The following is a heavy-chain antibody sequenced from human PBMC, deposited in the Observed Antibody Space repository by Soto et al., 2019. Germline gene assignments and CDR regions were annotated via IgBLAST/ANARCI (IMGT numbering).Heavy chain of an antibody. J-gene: IGHJ3*02. D-gene: IGHD5-12*01. CDR2: IYYSGST. Sequence: QLQLQESGPGLVKPSETLSLTCTVSGGSISSSSYYWGWIRQPPGKGLEWIGSIYYSGSTYYNPPLKSRVTISVDTSKNQFSLKLSSVTAADTAVYYCASPYSGYDEGSAFDIWGQGTMVTVSS. CDR3: ASPYSGYDEGSAFDI. CDR1: GGSISSSSYY. V-gene: IGHV4-39*01.